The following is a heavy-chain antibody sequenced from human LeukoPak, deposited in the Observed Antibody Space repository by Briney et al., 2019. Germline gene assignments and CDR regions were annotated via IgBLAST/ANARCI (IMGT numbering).Heavy chain of an antibody. J-gene: IGHJ5*02. CDR1: GGSISSGSYY. D-gene: IGHD3-16*01. V-gene: IGHV4-61*02. CDR2: IYTSGST. Sequence: ASETLSLTCTVSGGSISSGSYYWSWIRQPAGKGLEWIGRIYTSGSTNYNPSLKSRATISVDTSKNQFSLKLSSVTAADTAVYYCARYDYVWGSGWFDPWGQGTLVTVSS. CDR3: ARYDYVWGSGWFDP.